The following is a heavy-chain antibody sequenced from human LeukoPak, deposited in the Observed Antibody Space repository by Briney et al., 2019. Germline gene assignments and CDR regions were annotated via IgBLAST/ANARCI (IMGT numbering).Heavy chain of an antibody. D-gene: IGHD6-13*01. Sequence: GGSLRLSCAASGFTVSSNYMSWVRQAPGKGLEWVSVIYSGGSTYYADSVKGRFTISRDNSKNTLYLQMNSLRAEDTAVYYCAREGAAAGRESFDYWGQGTLVTVSS. CDR2: IYSGGST. CDR3: AREGAAAGRESFDY. CDR1: GFTVSSNY. J-gene: IGHJ4*02. V-gene: IGHV3-66*01.